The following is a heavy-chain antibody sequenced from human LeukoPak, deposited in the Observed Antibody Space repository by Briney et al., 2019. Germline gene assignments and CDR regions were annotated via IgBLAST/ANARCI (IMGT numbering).Heavy chain of an antibody. D-gene: IGHD3-3*01. CDR3: ARFGGPHAFDI. J-gene: IGHJ3*02. CDR2: INYSGST. V-gene: IGHV4-59*01. CDR1: GGSISNYY. Sequence: PSETLSLTCTVSGGSISNYYWSWIRQPPGKGLEWIAYINYSGSTNYNPSLKSRVTISVDTSKNHFSLTLSSVTAADTAVYYCARFGGPHAFDIWGQGTMVTVSS.